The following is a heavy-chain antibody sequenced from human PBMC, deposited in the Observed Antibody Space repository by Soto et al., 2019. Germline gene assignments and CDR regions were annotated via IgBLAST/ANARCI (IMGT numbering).Heavy chain of an antibody. CDR1: GGTFSSYT. V-gene: IGHV1-69*02. J-gene: IGHJ5*02. CDR3: ARQTEDPSFDP. CDR2: IIPILGIA. Sequence: QVQLVQSGAEVKKPGSSVKVSCKASGGTFSSYTISWVRQAPGQGLEWMGRIIPILGIANYAQKFQGRVTITADKSTSTAYMELSSLRFEDTAVYYCARQTEDPSFDPWGLGTLVTVSS.